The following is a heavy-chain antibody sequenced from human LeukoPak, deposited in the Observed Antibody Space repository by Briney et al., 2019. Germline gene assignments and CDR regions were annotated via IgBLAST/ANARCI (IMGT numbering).Heavy chain of an antibody. CDR1: GYTFTSYG. CDR2: ISAYNGNT. J-gene: IGHJ4*02. CDR3: ARDHHGGRLHYDFWSGYPY. Sequence: ASVKVSCKASGYTFTSYGISWVRQAPGQGLEWMGWISAYNGNTNYAQKLQGRVTMTTDTSTSTAYMELRSLRSDDTAVYYCARDHHGGRLHYDFWSGYPYWGQGTLVTVSS. D-gene: IGHD3-3*01. V-gene: IGHV1-18*01.